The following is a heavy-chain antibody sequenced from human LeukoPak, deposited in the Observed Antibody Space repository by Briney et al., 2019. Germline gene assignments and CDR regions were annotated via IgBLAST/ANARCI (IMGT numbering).Heavy chain of an antibody. Sequence: PGGSLRLSCAASGFTFSSYAMSRVRQAPGKGLEWVSAISGSGGSTYYADSVKGRFTISRDNSKNTLYLQMNSLRAEDTAVYYCARGDYDILTGYYFLDYWGQGTLVTVSS. V-gene: IGHV3-23*01. CDR3: ARGDYDILTGYYFLDY. D-gene: IGHD3-9*01. CDR1: GFTFSSYA. J-gene: IGHJ4*02. CDR2: ISGSGGST.